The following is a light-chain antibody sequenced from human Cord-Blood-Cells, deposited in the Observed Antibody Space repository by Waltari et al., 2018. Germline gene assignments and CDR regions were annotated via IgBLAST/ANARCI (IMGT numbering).Light chain of an antibody. CDR1: QSVSSSY. Sequence: EIVLTQSPGTLSLSPGERANLPCRASQSVSSSYLAWYQQKPGQAPRLLIYGASSSATGIPDRFSGSGSGTDFTLTISRLEPDDFAVYYCQQYGSSPRYTFGQGTKLEIK. CDR2: GAS. V-gene: IGKV3-20*01. CDR3: QQYGSSPRYT. J-gene: IGKJ2*01.